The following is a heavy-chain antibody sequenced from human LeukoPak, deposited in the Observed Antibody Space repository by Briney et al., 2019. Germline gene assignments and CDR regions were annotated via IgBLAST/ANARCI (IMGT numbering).Heavy chain of an antibody. J-gene: IGHJ3*02. CDR2: ISAYNGNT. CDR3: ARDQWLGDAFDI. CDR1: GYTFTSYG. Sequence: ASVKVSCKASGYTFTSYGISWVRQAPGQGLEWMGWISAYNGNTNYAQKLQCRVTMTTDTSTSTAYMELRSLRSDDTAVYYCARDQWLGDAFDIWGQGTMVTVSS. V-gene: IGHV1-18*01. D-gene: IGHD6-19*01.